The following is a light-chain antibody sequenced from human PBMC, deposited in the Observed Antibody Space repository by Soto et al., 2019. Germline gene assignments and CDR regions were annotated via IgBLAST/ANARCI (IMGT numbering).Light chain of an antibody. CDR2: GAS. J-gene: IGKJ4*01. Sequence: EIVMTQSPATLSVSPGERATLSCRASQSVSSNLAWYQQKPGQAPRLLIYGASTRATGIPARFSGSGSGTEFTLTISSLQAEDVAVYYCHQYYSSPFFGGGTKVEI. V-gene: IGKV3-15*01. CDR1: QSVSSN. CDR3: HQYYSSPF.